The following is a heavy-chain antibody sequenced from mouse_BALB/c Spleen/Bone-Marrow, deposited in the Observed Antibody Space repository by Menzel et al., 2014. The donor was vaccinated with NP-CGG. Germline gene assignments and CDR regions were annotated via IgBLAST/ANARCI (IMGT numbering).Heavy chain of an antibody. CDR1: GFDFSRYW. CDR3: ASLHYYGFFAY. J-gene: IGHJ3*01. D-gene: IGHD1-2*01. CDR2: INPDSSTI. Sequence: EVKLLESGGGLVQPGGPLKLSCAASGFDFSRYWMSWVRQAPGKGLEWIGEINPDSSTINYTPSLKDKFIISRDNAKNTLYLQMSKVRSEDTALYYCASLHYYGFFAYWGQGTLVTVSA. V-gene: IGHV4-1*02.